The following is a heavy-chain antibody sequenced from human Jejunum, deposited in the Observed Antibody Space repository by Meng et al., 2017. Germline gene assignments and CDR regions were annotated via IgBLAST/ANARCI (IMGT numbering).Heavy chain of an antibody. CDR3: AKAAAYNLDY. Sequence: QVHLQESGPGLVKPSGTLSLTCEVSGDSISSTSWWDWLRQPPGKGLEWIGEIYHSGRSNFIPSLKSRVTISIDKSKTLLSLNLRSVTAADTAVYYCAKAAAYNLDYWGQGTLVTVSS. CDR2: IYHSGRS. D-gene: IGHD5-24*01. J-gene: IGHJ4*02. CDR1: GDSISSTSW. V-gene: IGHV4-4*02.